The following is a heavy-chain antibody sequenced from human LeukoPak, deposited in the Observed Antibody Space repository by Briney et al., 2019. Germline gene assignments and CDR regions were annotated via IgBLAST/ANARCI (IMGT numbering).Heavy chain of an antibody. V-gene: IGHV4-39*01. D-gene: IGHD1-14*01. CDR3: ARHDRRTGSHFDY. J-gene: IGHJ4*02. CDR2: IYHNGNI. Sequence: PSETLSLTCTVSGDSISGSSYYWGWIRQPPGEGLEWSGSIYHNGNIYYNPSLKGRVSISVDTSKNQFSLKLSSVTAADTAVYYCARHDRRTGSHFDYWGQGTLVTVSS. CDR1: GDSISGSSYY.